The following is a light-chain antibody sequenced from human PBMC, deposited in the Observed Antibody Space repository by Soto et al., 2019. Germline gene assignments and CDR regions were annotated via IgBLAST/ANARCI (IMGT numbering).Light chain of an antibody. Sequence: DIKMTQSPSALSAAVGERVTLSCRASQTISSCLAWYQQKPGRAPKLLIYKASNRESEIPSRFSGSGSGTEFTLTISSLQPDDFATYYCQQHNHSPCTFGEGTKVDIK. J-gene: IGKJ1*01. CDR2: KAS. V-gene: IGKV1-5*03. CDR3: QQHNHSPCT. CDR1: QTISSC.